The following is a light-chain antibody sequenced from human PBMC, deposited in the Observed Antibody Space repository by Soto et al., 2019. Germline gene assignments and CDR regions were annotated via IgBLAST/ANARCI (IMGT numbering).Light chain of an antibody. J-gene: IGKJ3*01. Sequence: DIRMTQSPSSLSAFIGDRVTITCQASQYIVTSLNWYQQKPGKAPKLLIYAASSLETGDPSKFSGSGSGTDFSFTIVSLQPEDVATYYCQHYDSLPPSFGPATKVDIK. CDR1: QYIVTS. V-gene: IGKV1-33*01. CDR3: QHYDSLPPS. CDR2: AAS.